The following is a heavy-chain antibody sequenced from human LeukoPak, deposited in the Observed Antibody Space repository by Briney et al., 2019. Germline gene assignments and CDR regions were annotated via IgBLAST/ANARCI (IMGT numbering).Heavy chain of an antibody. D-gene: IGHD3-10*01. V-gene: IGHV3-30*03. CDR2: ISYDGSNK. CDR3: ARESFGGVFDY. J-gene: IGHJ4*02. Sequence: GGSLRLSCAASGFTFSSYGMHWVRQAPGKGLEWVAVISYDGSNKYYADSVKGRFTISRDNSKNTLYLQMNSLRAEDTAVYYCARESFGGVFDYWGQGTLVTVSS. CDR1: GFTFSSYG.